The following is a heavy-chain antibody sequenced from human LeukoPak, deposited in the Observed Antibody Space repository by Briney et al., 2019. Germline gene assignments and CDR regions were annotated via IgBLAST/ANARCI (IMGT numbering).Heavy chain of an antibody. CDR1: GFTFSDYY. Sequence: GGSLRLSCAASGFTFSDYYMDWVRQAPGKGLEWVAVISYDGSNKYYADSVKGRFTISRDNSKNTLYLQMNSLRAEDTAVYYCARSNWGYYYYMDVWGKGTTVTVSS. D-gene: IGHD7-27*01. CDR2: ISYDGSNK. J-gene: IGHJ6*03. V-gene: IGHV3-30*03. CDR3: ARSNWGYYYYMDV.